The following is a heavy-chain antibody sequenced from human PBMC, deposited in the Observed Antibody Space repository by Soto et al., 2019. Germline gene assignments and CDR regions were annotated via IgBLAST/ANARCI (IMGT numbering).Heavy chain of an antibody. CDR1: GGTFSSYA. D-gene: IGHD6-6*01. Sequence: GASVKVSCKASGGTFSSYAISWVRQAPGQGLEWMGGIIPIFGTANYAQKFQGRVTITADESTSTAYMELSSLRSEDTAVYYCARDRWEYSPKRHYYYYYGMDVWGQGTTVTVSS. CDR3: ARDRWEYSPKRHYYYYYGMDV. CDR2: IIPIFGTA. J-gene: IGHJ6*02. V-gene: IGHV1-69*13.